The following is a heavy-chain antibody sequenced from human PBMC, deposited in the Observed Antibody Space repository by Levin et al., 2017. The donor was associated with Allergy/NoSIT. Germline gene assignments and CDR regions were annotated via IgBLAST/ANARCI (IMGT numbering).Heavy chain of an antibody. J-gene: IGHJ4*02. CDR3: ARDDDSYSRWDL. CDR1: GFTLSSYS. CDR2: ISSGSTYI. V-gene: IGHV3-21*01. Sequence: GGSLRLSCTASGFTLSSYSMNWVRQAPGKGLEWVASISSGSTYIHYADSMKGRFTISRDNAKNSLYLQMNSLKFEDTAVYYCARDDDSYSRWDLWGQGTRVTVSS. D-gene: IGHD4-11*01.